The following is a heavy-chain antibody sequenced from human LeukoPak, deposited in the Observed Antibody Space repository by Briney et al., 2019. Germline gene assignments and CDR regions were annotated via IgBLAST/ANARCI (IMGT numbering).Heavy chain of an antibody. D-gene: IGHD3-3*01. CDR3: ARSGPYDFWSGYYSYYFDY. V-gene: IGHV4-34*01. CDR2: INHSGST. CDR1: GGSFSGYY. Sequence: SETLSLTCAVYGGSFSGYYWSWIRQPPGKGLEWIGEINHSGSTNYNPSLKSRVTISVDTSKNQFSLKLSSVTAADTAVYYCARSGPYDFWSGYYSYYFDYWGQGTLVTVSS. J-gene: IGHJ4*02.